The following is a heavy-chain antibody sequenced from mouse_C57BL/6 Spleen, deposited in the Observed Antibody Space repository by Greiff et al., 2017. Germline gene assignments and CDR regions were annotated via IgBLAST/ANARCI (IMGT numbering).Heavy chain of an antibody. J-gene: IGHJ2*01. D-gene: IGHD2-4*01. CDR2: IDPSDSYT. CDR1: GYTFTSYW. Sequence: QVQLQQPGAELVKPGASVKLSCKASGYTFTSYWMQWVKQRPGQGLEWIGEIDPSDSYTNYNQKFKGKATLTVDTSSSTAYMQLSSLTSEDSAVYCCARRAYDYDRFFDYWGQGTTLTVSS. CDR3: ARRAYDYDRFFDY. V-gene: IGHV1-50*01.